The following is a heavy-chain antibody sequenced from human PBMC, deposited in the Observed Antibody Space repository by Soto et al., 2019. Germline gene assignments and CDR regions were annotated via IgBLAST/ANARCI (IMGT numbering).Heavy chain of an antibody. V-gene: IGHV1-46*03. CDR3: ARRYCSGGSCYGYYYYYMDV. J-gene: IGHJ6*03. CDR2: INPSGGST. CDR1: GYTFTSYY. D-gene: IGHD2-15*01. Sequence: GASVKVSCKASGYTFTSYYMHWVRQAPGQGLEWMGIINPSGGSTSYAQKFQGRVTMTRDTSTSTVYMELSSLRSEDTAVYYCARRYCSGGSCYGYYYYYMDVWGKGTTVTVSS.